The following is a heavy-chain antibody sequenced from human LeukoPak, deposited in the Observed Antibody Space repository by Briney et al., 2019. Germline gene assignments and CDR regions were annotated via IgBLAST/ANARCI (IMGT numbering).Heavy chain of an antibody. CDR2: IYSSGST. CDR3: ARESGYCGADCPGAFDI. D-gene: IGHD2-21*02. Sequence: SETLSLTCTVSGGSISSYYWNWIRQPPGKGLEWIGYIYSSGSTSYNPSLKSRVTISLDTSKNQFSLKLNSVTAADTAVYYCARESGYCGADCPGAFDIWGQGTMVTVSS. J-gene: IGHJ3*02. CDR1: GGSISSYY. V-gene: IGHV4-59*01.